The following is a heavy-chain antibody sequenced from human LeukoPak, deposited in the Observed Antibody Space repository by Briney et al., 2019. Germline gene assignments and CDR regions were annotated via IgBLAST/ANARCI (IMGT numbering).Heavy chain of an antibody. J-gene: IGHJ5*02. D-gene: IGHD2-2*01. CDR1: GGSISSGDYY. V-gene: IGHV4-30-4*08. Sequence: PSQTLSLTCTVSGGSISSGDYYWSWIRQPPGKGLEWIGYIYYSGSTYYNPSLKSRVTISVDTSKNQFSLKLSSVTAADTATYYCARDRGYCSSTSCYNWFDPWGQGTLVTVSS. CDR3: ARDRGYCSSTSCYNWFDP. CDR2: IYYSGST.